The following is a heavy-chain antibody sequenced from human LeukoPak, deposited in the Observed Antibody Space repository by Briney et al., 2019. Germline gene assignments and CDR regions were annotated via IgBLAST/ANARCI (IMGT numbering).Heavy chain of an antibody. D-gene: IGHD6-13*01. Sequence: GESLKISCKGSGYSFTSYWIGWVRQMPGKGLEWMGIIYPGDSDTRYSPSFQGQITISVDKSISTAYLQWSSLKASDTAMYYCARRGYGIAAAGSTDYWGQGTLVTVSS. V-gene: IGHV5-51*01. CDR1: GYSFTSYW. J-gene: IGHJ4*02. CDR2: IYPGDSDT. CDR3: ARRGYGIAAAGSTDY.